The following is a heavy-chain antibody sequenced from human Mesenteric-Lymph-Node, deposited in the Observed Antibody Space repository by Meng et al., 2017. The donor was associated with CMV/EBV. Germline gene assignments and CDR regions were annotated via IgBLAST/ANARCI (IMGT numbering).Heavy chain of an antibody. CDR3: AKDLEIVLVPAATLNWFDP. V-gene: IGHV3-23*01. J-gene: IGHJ5*02. CDR2: ISNYGTST. Sequence: GESLKISCAASGFTFSSYAMSWVRQTPGTGLEWVSTISNYGTSTYYADSVKGRFTISRDNSNNTVFLQMNSLRVEDTAIYYCAKDLEIVLVPAATLNWFDPWGQGTLVTVSS. CDR1: GFTFSSYA. D-gene: IGHD2-2*01.